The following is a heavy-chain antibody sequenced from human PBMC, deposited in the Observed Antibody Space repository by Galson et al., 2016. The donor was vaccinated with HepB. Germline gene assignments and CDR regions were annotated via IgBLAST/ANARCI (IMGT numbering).Heavy chain of an antibody. V-gene: IGHV3-53*01. D-gene: IGHD3-10*01. CDR2: IYGAGST. Sequence: SLRLSCAASGFTFSNYVIYWVRQAAGKGLEWVSLIYGAGSTYYADSVKGRFTISRDNSKNTLYLQMNSLRPEDTAVYYCAREQVEGSYYGSGSGYYYYYGMDIWCQGTTVIVSS. CDR1: GFTFSNYV. CDR3: AREQVEGSYYGSGSGYYYYYGMDI. J-gene: IGHJ6*02.